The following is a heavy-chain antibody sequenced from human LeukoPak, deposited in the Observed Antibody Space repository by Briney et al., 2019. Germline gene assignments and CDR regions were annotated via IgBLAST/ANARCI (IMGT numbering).Heavy chain of an antibody. D-gene: IGHD3-9*01. Sequence: GGSLRLSCAASGFTFSSYEMNWVRQAPGKGLEWVSYISISGSTIYYADSVKGRFTISRDNAKNSLYLQMNSLRAEDTAVYYCARSGWYYDILTGFDYWGQGTLVTVSS. CDR1: GFTFSSYE. V-gene: IGHV3-48*03. CDR3: ARSGWYYDILTGFDY. J-gene: IGHJ4*02. CDR2: ISISGSTI.